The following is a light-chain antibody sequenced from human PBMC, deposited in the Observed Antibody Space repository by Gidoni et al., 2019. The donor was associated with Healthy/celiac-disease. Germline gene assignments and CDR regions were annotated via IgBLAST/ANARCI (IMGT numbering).Light chain of an antibody. CDR2: GAS. CDR3: QQYGSSPLT. CDR1: QSVSSSY. V-gene: IGKV3-20*01. J-gene: IGKJ4*01. Sequence: EIVLTQSHGTLSLSPGERATLSCRASQSVSSSYLAWYQQKPGQAPRLLIYGASSRATGIPARFSGSGSGTDFTLTISRLEPEDFAVYYCQQYGSSPLTFGGGTKVEIK.